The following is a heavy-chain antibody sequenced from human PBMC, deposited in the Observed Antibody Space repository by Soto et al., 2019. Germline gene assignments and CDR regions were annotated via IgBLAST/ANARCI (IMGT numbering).Heavy chain of an antibody. D-gene: IGHD2-15*01. Sequence: QVQLQESGPGLVKPSQTLSLTCTVSGGSISSGNYYWSWIRQPPGKGLEWIGFISYSGSAYYNPSLKCRVTISVDTSKNQFSLNLSFVTAADTAVYYCATMGTPATGLYYFDFWGQGTLFTVSS. J-gene: IGHJ4*02. CDR2: ISYSGSA. CDR3: ATMGTPATGLYYFDF. CDR1: GGSISSGNYY. V-gene: IGHV4-30-4*01.